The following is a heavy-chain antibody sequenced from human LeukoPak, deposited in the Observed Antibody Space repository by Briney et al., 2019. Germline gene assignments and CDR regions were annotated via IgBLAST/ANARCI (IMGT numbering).Heavy chain of an antibody. D-gene: IGHD6-13*01. J-gene: IGHJ6*02. CDR2: INPSGGST. Sequence: ASVKVSCKASGYTFTSYYMHWVRQAPGQGLEWMGIINPSGGSTSYAQKFQGRVTMTRDTSTSTVYMELSSLRSEDTAVYYCARELRQQLPNYYYYGMDVWGQGTTVTVSS. V-gene: IGHV1-46*01. CDR3: ARELRQQLPNYYYYGMDV. CDR1: GYTFTSYY.